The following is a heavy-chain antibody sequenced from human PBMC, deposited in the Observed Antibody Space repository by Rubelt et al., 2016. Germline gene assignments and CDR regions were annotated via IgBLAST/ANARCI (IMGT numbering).Heavy chain of an antibody. Sequence: GTLSLTCAVYGGSFSGYYWSWIRQPPGKGLEWIGEINHSGSTNYNPSLKSRVTISVDTSKNQFSLKLSSVTAADTAVYYCAGGGSGSYTGSFDYWGQGTLVTVSS. D-gene: IGHD1-26*01. CDR1: GGSFSGYY. J-gene: IGHJ4*02. V-gene: IGHV4-34*01. CDR3: AGGGSGSYTGSFDY. CDR2: INHSGST.